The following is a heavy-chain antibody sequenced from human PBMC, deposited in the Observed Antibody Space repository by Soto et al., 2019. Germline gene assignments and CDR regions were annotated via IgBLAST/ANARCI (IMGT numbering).Heavy chain of an antibody. CDR1: GYTFTSYY. CDR2: INPSGGST. J-gene: IGHJ4*02. Sequence: GASVKVSCKASGYTFTSYYMHSVRQSPGQGLEWMGIINPSGGSTSYAQKFQGRVTMTRDTSTSTVYMELSSLRSEDTAVYFCASDPHYYYGSGSHWGQGTLVTVT. V-gene: IGHV1-46*03. CDR3: ASDPHYYYGSGSH. D-gene: IGHD3-10*01.